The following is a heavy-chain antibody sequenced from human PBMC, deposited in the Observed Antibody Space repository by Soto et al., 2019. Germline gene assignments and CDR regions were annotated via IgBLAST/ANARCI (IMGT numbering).Heavy chain of an antibody. J-gene: IGHJ4*02. Sequence: GGSLRLSCAASGFTFSSYWMHWVRQAPGKGLVWVSRINSDGSSTSYADSVKGRFTISRDNAKNTLYLQMNSLRAEDTAVYYCARVGVVVVFYDYWGQGTLVTVSS. CDR3: ARVGVVVVFYDY. CDR1: GFTFSSYW. V-gene: IGHV3-74*01. D-gene: IGHD2-15*01. CDR2: INSDGSST.